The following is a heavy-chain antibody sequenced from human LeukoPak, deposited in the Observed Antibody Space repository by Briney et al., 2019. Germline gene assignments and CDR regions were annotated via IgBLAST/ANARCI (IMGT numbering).Heavy chain of an antibody. D-gene: IGHD5-24*01. CDR1: GFTFSSYA. CDR2: ISYDGSNK. Sequence: PGRSLRLSCAASGFTFSSYAMHWVRQAPGKGLEWVAVISYDGSNKYYADSVKGRFTISRDNSKNTLYLQMNSLRAEDTAVYDCARESDGYNYQPFDYWGQGTLVTVSS. V-gene: IGHV3-30-3*01. J-gene: IGHJ4*02. CDR3: ARESDGYNYQPFDY.